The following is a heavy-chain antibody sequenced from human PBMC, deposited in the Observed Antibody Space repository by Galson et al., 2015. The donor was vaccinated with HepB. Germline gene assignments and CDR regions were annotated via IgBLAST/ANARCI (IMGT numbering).Heavy chain of an antibody. CDR1: GYPFTEYD. V-gene: IGHV1-8*01. CDR3: LTEGPDY. J-gene: IGHJ4*02. CDR2: MDPGSGNT. Sequence: SVKVSCKASGYPFTEYDINWVRRATGQGLEWMGWMDPGSGNTDYSQRFQGRVSMTRDTSIRTAYMELTNLISNDTAVYYCLTEGPDYWGQGTLVTVSS.